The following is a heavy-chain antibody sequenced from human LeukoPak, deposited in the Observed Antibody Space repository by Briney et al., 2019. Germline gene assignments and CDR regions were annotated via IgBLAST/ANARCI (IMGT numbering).Heavy chain of an antibody. J-gene: IGHJ5*02. CDR3: ARGSSSSWYWFDP. Sequence: SETLSLTCAVYGGSFSGYYWSWIRQPPGKELEWIGEINHSGSTNYNPSLKSRVTISVDTSKNQYSLKLSSVTAADTAVYYCARGSSSSWYWFDPWGQGTLVTVSS. CDR1: GGSFSGYY. D-gene: IGHD6-13*01. V-gene: IGHV4-34*01. CDR2: INHSGST.